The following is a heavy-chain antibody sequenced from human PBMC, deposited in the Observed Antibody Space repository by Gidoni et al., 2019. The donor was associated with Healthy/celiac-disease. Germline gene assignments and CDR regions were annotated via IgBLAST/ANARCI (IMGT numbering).Heavy chain of an antibody. V-gene: IGHV3-23*01. Sequence: EVQLLESGGGRVQPGGSLRLSCAASAFLISNYDMGWVSQGPGKGLEWRSSISGGGGNTDYPDSVKGRFSVSRDDSKNTLYLQLNRLRAEVTAVYYCAKDRRSSWYPHDYWGQGTLVTVSS. CDR2: ISGGGGNT. D-gene: IGHD6-13*01. CDR1: AFLISNYD. CDR3: AKDRRSSWYPHDY. J-gene: IGHJ4*02.